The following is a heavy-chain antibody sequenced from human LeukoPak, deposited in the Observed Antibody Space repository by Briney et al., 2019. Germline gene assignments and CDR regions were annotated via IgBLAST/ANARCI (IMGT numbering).Heavy chain of an antibody. D-gene: IGHD6-13*01. J-gene: IGHJ4*02. V-gene: IGHV3-30-3*01. CDR1: GFTFSSYA. Sequence: GGSLRLSCAASGFTFSSYAMHWVRQAPGKGLEWVAVISYDGSNKYYADSVKGRFTISRDNSKNTLYLQMNSLGAEDTAVYYCARALAAAGLLQYYFDYWGQGTLVTVSS. CDR3: ARALAAAGLLQYYFDY. CDR2: ISYDGSNK.